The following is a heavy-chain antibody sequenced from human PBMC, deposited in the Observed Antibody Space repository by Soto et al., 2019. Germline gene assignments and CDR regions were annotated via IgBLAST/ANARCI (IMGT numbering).Heavy chain of an antibody. CDR1: GFTFSSHA. CDR2: IWYDGSNK. CDR3: ANDGVDALRAMVRGAIMNAFDI. V-gene: IGHV3-30*02. D-gene: IGHD3-10*01. J-gene: IGHJ3*02. Sequence: PGGYLRLSCAASGFTFSSHAMHWVRQAPGKGLEWVALIWYDGSNKYDADAVKGRFTISRDNSKNTLYLQMDSLRVEDTAVYYCANDGVDALRAMVRGAIMNAFDIWGQGTMVTVSS.